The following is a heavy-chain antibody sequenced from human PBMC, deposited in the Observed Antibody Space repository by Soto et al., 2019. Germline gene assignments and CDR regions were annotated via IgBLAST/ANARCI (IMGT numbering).Heavy chain of an antibody. V-gene: IGHV3-48*02. D-gene: IGHD2-15*01. CDR2: IRSSSGTV. CDR1: GFTFSDFN. Sequence: GGSLRLSCAASGFTFSDFNMNWVRQAPGKGLEWISNIRSSSGTVYYADSVKGRFSVSRDNARNSLYLQISSLRDEDTAVYYCARDAYYSSDDWGQGTPVTVSS. J-gene: IGHJ4*02. CDR3: ARDAYYSSDD.